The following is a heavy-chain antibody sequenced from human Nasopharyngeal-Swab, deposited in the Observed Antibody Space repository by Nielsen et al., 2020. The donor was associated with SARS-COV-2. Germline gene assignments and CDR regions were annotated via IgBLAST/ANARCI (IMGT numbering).Heavy chain of an antibody. CDR3: AREERTPMIVVVIAYAFDI. CDR2: ISSSGSTI. CDR1: GFTFSSYE. D-gene: IGHD3-22*01. V-gene: IGHV3-48*03. Sequence: GESPKISCAAFGFTFSSYEMNWVRQAPGKGLEWVSYISSSGSTIYYADSVKGRFTISRDNPKNSLYLQMNSLRAEDTAVYYCAREERTPMIVVVIAYAFDIWGQGTMVTVSS. J-gene: IGHJ3*02.